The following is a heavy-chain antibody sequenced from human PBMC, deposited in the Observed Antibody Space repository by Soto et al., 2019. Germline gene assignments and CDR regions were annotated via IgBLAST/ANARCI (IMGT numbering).Heavy chain of an antibody. CDR2: INTGNANT. J-gene: IGHJ4*02. Sequence: ASVKVSCKASGYTFTSYALQWVRQAPGQRLEWMGWINTGNANTKYSQKFQGRVTLTRDTSATTAYMELSSLRSEDTAVYYCARDPPFTPFDYWGQGTLVT. CDR3: ARDPPFTPFDY. CDR1: GYTFTSYA. V-gene: IGHV1-3*04.